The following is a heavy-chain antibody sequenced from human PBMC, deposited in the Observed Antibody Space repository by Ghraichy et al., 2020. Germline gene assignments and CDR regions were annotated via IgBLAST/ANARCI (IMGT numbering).Heavy chain of an antibody. J-gene: IGHJ5*02. CDR3: ARGRPRGYSYGYNWFDP. D-gene: IGHD5-18*01. CDR1: GGSFSGYY. V-gene: IGHV4-34*01. CDR2: INHSGST. Sequence: SETLSLTCAVYGGSFSGYYWSWIRQPPGKGLEWIGEINHSGSTNYNPSLKSRVTISVDTSKNQFSLKLSSVTAADTAVYYCARGRPRGYSYGYNWFDPWGQGTLVTVSS.